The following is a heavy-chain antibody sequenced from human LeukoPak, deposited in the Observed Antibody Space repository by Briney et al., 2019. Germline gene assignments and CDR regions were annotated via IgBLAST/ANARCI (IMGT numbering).Heavy chain of an antibody. CDR2: INHSGST. V-gene: IGHV4-34*01. D-gene: IGHD5-12*01. CDR1: GGSFSGYF. CDR3: ASRIVPSSDFDY. Sequence: SETLSLTCAVYGGSFSGYFWSWIRQPPGKGLEWIGEINHSGSTNYNPSLKSRVTISVDTSKNQFSLKLSSVTVADTAVYYCASRIVPSSDFDYWGQGTLVTVSS. J-gene: IGHJ4*02.